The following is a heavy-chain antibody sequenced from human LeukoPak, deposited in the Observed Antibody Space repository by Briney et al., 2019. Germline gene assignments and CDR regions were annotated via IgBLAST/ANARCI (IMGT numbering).Heavy chain of an antibody. Sequence: ASVKVSCKASGYTFTDHYMHWVRQAPGQGVEWMGWIKPNTGGTHYAQKFQGRVTMTTDTSISTAYMELSSLTSDDTAVYYCARQAATGAWLDLWGQGTLVTVSS. CDR1: GYTFTDHY. V-gene: IGHV1-2*02. CDR2: IKPNTGGT. D-gene: IGHD6-25*01. J-gene: IGHJ5*02. CDR3: ARQAATGAWLDL.